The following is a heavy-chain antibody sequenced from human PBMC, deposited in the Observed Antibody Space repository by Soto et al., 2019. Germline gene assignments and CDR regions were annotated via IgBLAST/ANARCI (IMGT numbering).Heavy chain of an antibody. D-gene: IGHD6-19*01. Sequence: QLQLQESGPGLVRPSETLSLICTVSGGSITRNDHYWGWIRQSPGKGLEWIGDIKSSGSTNYNLSLESRALVSVGTSNIQFSLKMNSVTAADTAVYYCARLGSSGWYQGSYFDYWGQGTLVTVSS. J-gene: IGHJ4*02. CDR1: GGSITRNDHY. CDR3: ARLGSSGWYQGSYFDY. CDR2: IKSSGST. V-gene: IGHV4-39*01.